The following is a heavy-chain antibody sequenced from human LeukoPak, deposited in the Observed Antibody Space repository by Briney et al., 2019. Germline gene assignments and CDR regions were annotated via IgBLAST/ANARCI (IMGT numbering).Heavy chain of an antibody. J-gene: IGHJ4*02. CDR3: ARGGGYSYGILDY. CDR2: MNPNGGNT. V-gene: IGHV1-8*01. Sequence: ASVKVSCKASGYTFTSYDINWVRQATGQELDWMGWMNPNGGNTGYAQKFQGRVSMTRNTSISTAYMELSSLKSEDTAVYYCARGGGYSYGILDYWAQGTPVTVSS. D-gene: IGHD5-18*01. CDR1: GYTFTSYD.